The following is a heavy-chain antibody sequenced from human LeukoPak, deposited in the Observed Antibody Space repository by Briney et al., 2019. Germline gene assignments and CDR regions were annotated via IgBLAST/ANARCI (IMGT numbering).Heavy chain of an antibody. Sequence: GGSLRLSCAASGFTFSSYAMNWVRQAPGKGLEWVSSISASGGTTYYADSVKGRFTISRDISKYTLYLQMNSLRAEDTALYYCAKNYYDSSGHFDHWGQGTLVTVSS. CDR1: GFTFSSYA. J-gene: IGHJ4*02. D-gene: IGHD3-22*01. CDR3: AKNYYDSSGHFDH. CDR2: ISASGGTT. V-gene: IGHV3-23*01.